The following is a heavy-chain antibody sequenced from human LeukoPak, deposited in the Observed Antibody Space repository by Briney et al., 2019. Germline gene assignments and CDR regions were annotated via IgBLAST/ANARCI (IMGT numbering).Heavy chain of an antibody. CDR1: GFTFSSYS. J-gene: IGHJ3*02. V-gene: IGHV3-21*01. Sequence: PGGSLRLSCAASGFTFSSYSMNWVRQAPGKGLEWVSSISSSSSYIYYADSVKGRFTISRDNAKNSLYLQMNSLRAEDTAVYYCARDVPTYYYDSSGYNPDAFDIWGQGTMVTVSS. CDR3: ARDVPTYYYDSSGYNPDAFDI. CDR2: ISSSSSYI. D-gene: IGHD3-22*01.